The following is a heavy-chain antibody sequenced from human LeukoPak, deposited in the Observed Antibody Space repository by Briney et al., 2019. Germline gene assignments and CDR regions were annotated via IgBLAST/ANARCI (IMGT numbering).Heavy chain of an antibody. D-gene: IGHD3-10*01. CDR1: GYTFTGYY. CDR3: ARGAITMVRGVIHPVDY. Sequence: ASVKVSCKASGYTFTGYYMHWLRQAPGQGLEWMGWINPNSGGANYAQKFQGRVTMTRDTSISTAYMELSRLRSDDTAVYYCARGAITMVRGVIHPVDYWGQGTLVTVSS. CDR2: INPNSGGA. V-gene: IGHV1-2*02. J-gene: IGHJ4*02.